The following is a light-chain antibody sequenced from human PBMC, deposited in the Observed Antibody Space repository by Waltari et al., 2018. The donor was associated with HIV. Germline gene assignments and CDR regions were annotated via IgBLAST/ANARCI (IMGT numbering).Light chain of an antibody. CDR1: QTIRDTF. Sequence: EIVLTQSPATLSLSPGERAILSCRASQTIRDTFLAWYQQRPGQAPTLLISGASTRATGIPDRFSGNGSGTEFTLTISRLEPADLAVYYCQQYGSPPRTFDQGTKVEIK. J-gene: IGKJ1*01. CDR2: GAS. V-gene: IGKV3-20*01. CDR3: QQYGSPPRT.